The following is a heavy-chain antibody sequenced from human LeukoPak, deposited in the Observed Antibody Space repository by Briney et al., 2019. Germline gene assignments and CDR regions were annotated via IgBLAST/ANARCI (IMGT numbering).Heavy chain of an antibody. V-gene: IGHV4-39*01. CDR3: ARIVGASDY. J-gene: IGHJ4*02. CDR2: IYYSGST. CDR1: GGSISSSSYY. Sequence: SETLSLTCTVSGGSISSSSYYWGWIRQPPGKGLEWIGSIYYSGSTYYNPSLKSRVTISVDTSKNQFSLKLSSVTAADTAVYYCARIVGASDYWGQGTLVTVSS. D-gene: IGHD1-26*01.